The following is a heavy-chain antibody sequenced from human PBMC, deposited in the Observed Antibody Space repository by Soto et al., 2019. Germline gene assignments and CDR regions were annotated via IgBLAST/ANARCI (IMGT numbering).Heavy chain of an antibody. CDR3: ATARWELLSDAFDI. V-gene: IGHV1-24*01. D-gene: IGHD1-26*01. Sequence: WXSVKVSCKVSAYTLTELSMHWVRQAPGKGLEWMGGFDPEDGETIYAQKFQGRVTMTEDTSTDTAYMELSSLRSEDTAVYYCATARWELLSDAFDIWGQGTMVTVSS. CDR2: FDPEDGET. CDR1: AYTLTELS. J-gene: IGHJ3*02.